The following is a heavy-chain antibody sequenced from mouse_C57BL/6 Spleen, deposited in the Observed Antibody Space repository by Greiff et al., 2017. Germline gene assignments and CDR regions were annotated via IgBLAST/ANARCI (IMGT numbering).Heavy chain of an antibody. V-gene: IGHV5-17*01. CDR3: ARPALYDGYWFAY. Sequence: EVQLVESGGGLVKPGGSLKLSCAASGFTFSDYGMHWVRQAPETGLEWVAYISSGSSTIYYADTVKGRFTISRDNAKNTRFLQMTSLRSEDTAMYYCARPALYDGYWFAYWGRGTLVTVSA. D-gene: IGHD2-3*01. CDR2: ISSGSSTI. CDR1: GFTFSDYG. J-gene: IGHJ3*01.